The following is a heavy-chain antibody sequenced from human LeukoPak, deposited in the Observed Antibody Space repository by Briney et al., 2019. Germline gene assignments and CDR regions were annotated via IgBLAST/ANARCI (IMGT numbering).Heavy chain of an antibody. CDR3: AKGRWGLTINNFDI. Sequence: PGGSLTLSCAASGFTITTYAMGWVRQAPGKGLERVSLISDRGDSTHYADSVKGRFTISRDSSKNTLYLQMNSLRGEDTAVYYCAKGRWGLTINNFDIWGQGTMVTVSS. V-gene: IGHV3-23*01. CDR2: ISDRGDST. CDR1: GFTITTYA. J-gene: IGHJ3*02. D-gene: IGHD3-9*01.